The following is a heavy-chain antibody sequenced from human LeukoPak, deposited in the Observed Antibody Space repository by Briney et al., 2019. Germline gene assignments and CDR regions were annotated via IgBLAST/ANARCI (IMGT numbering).Heavy chain of an antibody. V-gene: IGHV1-2*02. CDR3: ASEGYCTNGVCQGEFDY. D-gene: IGHD2-8*01. CDR1: GYTFTGYY. Sequence: AASVKVSCKASGYTFTGYYMHWVRQAPGQGLEWMGWINPNSGGTNYAQKFQGRVTMTRDTSISTAYMELGRLRSDDTAVYYCASEGYCTNGVCQGEFDYWGQGTLVTVSS. J-gene: IGHJ4*02. CDR2: INPNSGGT.